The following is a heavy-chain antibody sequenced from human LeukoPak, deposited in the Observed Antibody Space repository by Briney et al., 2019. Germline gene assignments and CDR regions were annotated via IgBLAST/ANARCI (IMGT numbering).Heavy chain of an antibody. CDR2: IYYSGSTT. CDR3: ARVGDWNDLVY. CDR1: GGSITNYW. D-gene: IGHD1-1*01. J-gene: IGHJ4*02. V-gene: IGHV4-59*01. Sequence: SETLSLTCTVSGGSITNYWWSWIRQPPGRGLEWIGYIYYSGSTTNYSPSLRGRATISVDASKNQFSLRLRSVTAADTAVYYCARVGDWNDLVYWGQGTLVSVSS.